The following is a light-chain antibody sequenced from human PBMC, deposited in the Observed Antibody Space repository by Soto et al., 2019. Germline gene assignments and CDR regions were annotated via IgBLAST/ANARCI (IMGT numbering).Light chain of an antibody. CDR3: QSYDRSLDV. J-gene: IGLJ1*01. CDR1: SSNIGAGYD. Sequence: QSVLTQPPSVSGAPGQSVTISCTGSSSNIGAGYDVHWYQQLPGTAPKLLIYGNSNRPSGVPDRFSGSKSGTSASLAITGVQAEDEAYYYCQSYDRSLDVFGTGTKLTVL. CDR2: GNS. V-gene: IGLV1-40*01.